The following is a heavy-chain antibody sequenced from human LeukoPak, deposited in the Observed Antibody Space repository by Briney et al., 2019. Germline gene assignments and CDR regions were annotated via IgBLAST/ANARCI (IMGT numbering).Heavy chain of an antibody. D-gene: IGHD4-11*01. CDR2: IYNSGGT. V-gene: IGHV4-59*01. CDR1: GGSISSYY. CDR3: ARPYSNYGWFDP. J-gene: IGHJ5*02. Sequence: SETLSLTCTVSGGSISSYYWSWIWQPPGKGLEWIGYIYNSGGTNYNPSLKSRVTISVDTSKNQFSLKLSSVTAADTAVYYCARPYSNYGWFDPWGQGTLVTVSS.